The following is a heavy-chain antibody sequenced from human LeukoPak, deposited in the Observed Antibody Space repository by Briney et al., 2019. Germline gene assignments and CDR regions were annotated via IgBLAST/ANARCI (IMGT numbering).Heavy chain of an antibody. CDR1: GFIVRSNY. V-gene: IGHV3-53*01. CDR2: IYSGGST. J-gene: IGHJ6*02. Sequence: TGGSLRLSCAASGFIVRSNYMSWVRQGPAKGLEWVSVIYSGGSTYYADSVKGRFTISRDNSKNTLYLQMNSLRAEDTAVYYCARINGGDGMDVWGQGTTVTVSS. CDR3: ARINGGDGMDV. D-gene: IGHD4-23*01.